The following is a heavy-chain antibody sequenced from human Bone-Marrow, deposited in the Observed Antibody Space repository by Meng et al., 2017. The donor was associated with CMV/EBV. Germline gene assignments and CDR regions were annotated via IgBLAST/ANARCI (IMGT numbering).Heavy chain of an antibody. D-gene: IGHD3-3*01. CDR3: TTYPSIFGVVKGY. J-gene: IGHJ4*02. CDR2: IRSKSNDYAT. V-gene: IGHV3-73*01. CDR1: GFMFSDSA. Sequence: GESLKISCAASGFMFSDSAVHWVRQASGKGLGWVGRIRSKSNDYATANIEAVNGRFTIFRDDSRTTAYLQMTSLKTEDTAVYYCTTYPSIFGVVKGYWGQGTLVTIYS.